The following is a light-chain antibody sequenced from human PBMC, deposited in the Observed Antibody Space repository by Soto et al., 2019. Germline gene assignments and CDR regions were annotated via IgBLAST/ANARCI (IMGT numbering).Light chain of an antibody. J-gene: IGLJ3*02. CDR2: DVS. V-gene: IGLV2-8*01. CDR3: CSYAGSSWV. Sequence: QSALTQPPSASGSPGQSVTISCTGTSSDVGAYNYVYWYQQHPGKAPKLMIYDVSKRPSGVPYRFSGSKSGNAASLTVSGLEGEDEDDYYCCSYAGSSWVFGGGTKLTVL. CDR1: SSDVGAYNY.